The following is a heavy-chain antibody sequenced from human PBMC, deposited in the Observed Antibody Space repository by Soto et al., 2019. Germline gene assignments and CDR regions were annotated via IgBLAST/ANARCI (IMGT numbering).Heavy chain of an antibody. J-gene: IGHJ5*02. CDR2: ISHGGIA. CDR3: ARGARPNVFFSKKWFDN. CDR1: GGSLNAYY. Sequence: KPSETLSLTCAVYGGSLNAYYWSWIRHPPGKGLEWIGEISHGGIANYIPSLKSRVNISADMSKKQFYLKVSSLTSADRPLYYCARGARPNVFFSKKWFDNWGQGTLETVSS. D-gene: IGHD4-4*01. V-gene: IGHV4-34*01.